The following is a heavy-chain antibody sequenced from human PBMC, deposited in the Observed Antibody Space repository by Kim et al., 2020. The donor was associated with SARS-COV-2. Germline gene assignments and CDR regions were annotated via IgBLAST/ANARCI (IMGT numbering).Heavy chain of an antibody. J-gene: IGHJ6*02. V-gene: IGHV3-30*18. CDR1: GFTFSSYG. CDR2: ISYDGSNK. CDR3: AKDLQGSSWLNYYYGMDV. Sequence: GGSLRLSCAASGFTFSSYGMHWVRQAPGKGLEWVAVISYDGSNKYYADSVKGRFTISRDNSKNTLYLQMNSLRAEDTAVYYCAKDLQGSSWLNYYYGMDVWGQGTTVTVSS. D-gene: IGHD6-13*01.